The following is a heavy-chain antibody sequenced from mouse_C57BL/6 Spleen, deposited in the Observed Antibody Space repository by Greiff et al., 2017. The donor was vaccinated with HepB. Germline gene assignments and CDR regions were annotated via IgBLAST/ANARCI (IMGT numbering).Heavy chain of an antibody. CDR3: ATPRWYSNLFAY. Sequence: EVQLQQSGPELVKPGASLKIPCKASGYTFTDYNMDWVKQSHGKSLEWIGDINPNNGGTIYNQKFKGKATLTVDKSSSTAYMELRSLTSEDTAVYYCATPRWYSNLFAYWGQGTLVTVSA. V-gene: IGHV1-18*01. J-gene: IGHJ3*01. D-gene: IGHD2-5*01. CDR2: INPNNGGT. CDR1: GYTFTDYN.